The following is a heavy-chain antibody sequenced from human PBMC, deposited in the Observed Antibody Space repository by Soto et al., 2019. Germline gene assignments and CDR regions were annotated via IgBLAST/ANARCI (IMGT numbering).Heavy chain of an antibody. CDR1: GGTFSSYA. D-gene: IGHD6-19*01. CDR2: IIPIFGKP. J-gene: IGHJ4*02. Sequence: QVHLVQSGAEVKKPGSSVKVSCTASGGTFSSYAISWVRQAPGQGLEWMGGIIPIFGKPNYAPKFQGRVTITAGESARPAYMELSSLRSEDTAVYYCAREGWSSYWGQGTLVTVSS. V-gene: IGHV1-69*01. CDR3: AREGWSSY.